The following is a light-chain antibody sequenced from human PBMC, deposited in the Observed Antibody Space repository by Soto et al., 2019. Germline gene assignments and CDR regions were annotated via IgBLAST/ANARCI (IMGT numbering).Light chain of an antibody. V-gene: IGLV3-21*04. CDR2: YDS. J-gene: IGLJ2*01. CDR3: QVWDSSSDHHV. CDR1: NIGSNS. Sequence: SYELTQPPSVSVAPGKTARITCGGNNIGSNSVHWYQQKPGQAPVLVIYYDSDRPSGIPERFSGSNSGNTATLTISRVEAGDESDYYCQVWDSSSDHHVFGGGTKLTVL.